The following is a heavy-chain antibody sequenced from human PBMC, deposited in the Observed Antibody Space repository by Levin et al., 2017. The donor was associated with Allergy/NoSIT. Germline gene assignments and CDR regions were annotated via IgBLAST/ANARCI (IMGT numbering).Heavy chain of an antibody. D-gene: IGHD2-15*01. V-gene: IGHV1-2*02. J-gene: IGHJ4*02. CDR1: GYSFSGYY. Sequence: ASVTVSCKASGYSFSGYYMHWVRQAPGQGLEWMGWITPNSCGTNYSQQFQGRVTMTRDTSITTAHMELSSLRSADTDIYDCARGGGGDRGNVDYWGQGTLVSVSS. CDR3: ARGGGGDRGNVDY. CDR2: ITPNSCGT.